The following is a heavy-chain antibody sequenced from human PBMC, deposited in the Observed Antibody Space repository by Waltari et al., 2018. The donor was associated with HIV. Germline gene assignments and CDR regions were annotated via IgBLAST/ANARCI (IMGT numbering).Heavy chain of an antibody. J-gene: IGHJ4*02. CDR1: GFTFSSYN. CDR2: ISNSGSAI. Sequence: EVQLVESGGGLVQPGGSLRLSCAASGFTFSSYNMNWLRQAPGRGLEWLSSISNSGSAIYYADSVKGRFTISRDNAKNSLYLQMNSLRDEDTAVYYCARDLVAPGNFFDYWGQGTLVTVSS. D-gene: IGHD5-12*01. CDR3: ARDLVAPGNFFDY. V-gene: IGHV3-48*02.